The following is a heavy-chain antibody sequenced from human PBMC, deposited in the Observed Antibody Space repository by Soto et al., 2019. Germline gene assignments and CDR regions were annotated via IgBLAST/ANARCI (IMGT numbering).Heavy chain of an antibody. CDR2: ISYDGSNK. Sequence: GGSLRLSCAASGFTFSSYGMHWVRQAPGKGLEWVAVISYDGSNKYYADSVKGRFTISRDNSKNTLYVQMKSLTVEDTAVYYCAKAVGTTGLFDSWGHGTLVTVSS. V-gene: IGHV3-30*18. D-gene: IGHD1-26*01. CDR3: AKAVGTTGLFDS. J-gene: IGHJ4*01. CDR1: GFTFSSYG.